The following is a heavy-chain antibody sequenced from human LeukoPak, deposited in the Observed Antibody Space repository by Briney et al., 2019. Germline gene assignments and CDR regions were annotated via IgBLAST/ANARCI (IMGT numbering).Heavy chain of an antibody. CDR3: ARGYRSYNY. D-gene: IGHD6-19*01. CDR2: INHSGST. Sequence: PSETLSLTCAVYGGSFSGYYWSLIRQLPGKGLEWIGEINHSGSTNYNPSLKSRVTISVDTSKNQFSLKLSSVTAADTAVYYCARGYRSYNYWGQGTLVTASS. CDR1: GGSFSGYY. V-gene: IGHV4-34*01. J-gene: IGHJ4*02.